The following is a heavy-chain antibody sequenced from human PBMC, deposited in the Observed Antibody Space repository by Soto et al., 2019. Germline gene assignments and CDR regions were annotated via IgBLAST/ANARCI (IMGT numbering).Heavy chain of an antibody. D-gene: IGHD5-12*01. Sequence: GGSLRLSCAASGFTFSSYSMNWVRQAPGKGLEWVSSISSSSSYIYYADSVKGRFTISRDNAKNSLYLQMNSLRAEDTAVYYCARDLYSGYGEDYYYGMDVWGQGTTVTVSS. CDR3: ARDLYSGYGEDYYYGMDV. V-gene: IGHV3-21*01. J-gene: IGHJ6*02. CDR1: GFTFSSYS. CDR2: ISSSSSYI.